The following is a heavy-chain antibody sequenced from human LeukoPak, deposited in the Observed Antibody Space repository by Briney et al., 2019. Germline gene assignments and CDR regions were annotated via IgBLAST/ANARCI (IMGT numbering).Heavy chain of an antibody. J-gene: IGHJ4*02. D-gene: IGHD5-18*01. CDR1: GYTFSSYW. CDR3: ATDSYGNAYYFDY. V-gene: IGHV3-74*01. Sequence: GGSLRLSCAASGYTFSSYWMHWVRQAPGKGLVWVSRINSDGSSTSYADSVKGRFTISRDNAKNTLYLQMNSLRAEDTAVYYCATDSYGNAYYFDYWGQGTLVTVSS. CDR2: INSDGSST.